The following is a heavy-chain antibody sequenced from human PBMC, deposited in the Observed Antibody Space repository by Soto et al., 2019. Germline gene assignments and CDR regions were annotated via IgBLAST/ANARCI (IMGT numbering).Heavy chain of an antibody. CDR1: GFNFDDSA. Sequence: LRLSCVASGFNFDDSAMNWVRQVPGKGLEWVSGITWNSGHILYADSVKGRFTISRDNAKKSLYLELNSLRPEDTALYYCAKGRSSMIVVVMDYWGQGTPVTVSS. CDR2: ITWNSGHI. J-gene: IGHJ4*02. V-gene: IGHV3-9*01. D-gene: IGHD3-22*01. CDR3: AKGRSSMIVVVMDY.